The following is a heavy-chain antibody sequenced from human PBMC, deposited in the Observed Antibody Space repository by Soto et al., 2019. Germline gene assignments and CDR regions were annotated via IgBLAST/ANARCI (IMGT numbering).Heavy chain of an antibody. V-gene: IGHV1-46*01. CDR2: INPSGGST. J-gene: IGHJ4*02. D-gene: IGHD2-8*01. CDR1: GYTFTSYY. CDR3: ARAMPIGYCTNGVCPGDY. Sequence: ASVKVSCKASGYTFTSYYMHWVRQAPGQGLEWMGIINPSGGSTSYAQKFQGRVTMTRDTSTSTVYMELSSLRSEDTAVYYCARAMPIGYCTNGVCPGDYWGQGTLVTVSS.